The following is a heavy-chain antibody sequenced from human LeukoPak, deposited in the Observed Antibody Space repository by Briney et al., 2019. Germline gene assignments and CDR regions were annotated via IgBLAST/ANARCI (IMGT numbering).Heavy chain of an antibody. V-gene: IGHV4-34*01. CDR2: INHKGST. CDR3: AREISWARGAFGM. D-gene: IGHD3-16*01. Sequence: SETLSLTCAVYGGSFSGYFWSWIRQSPGKGPEWIGEINHKGSTNYNPSLKSRVTISVDTSKNQFSLRLSSVTAAETAVYYCAREISWARGAFGMWGQGTKVTVSS. CDR1: GGSFSGYF. J-gene: IGHJ3*02.